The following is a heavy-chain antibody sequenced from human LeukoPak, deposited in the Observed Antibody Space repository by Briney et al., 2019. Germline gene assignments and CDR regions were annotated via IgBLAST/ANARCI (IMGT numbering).Heavy chain of an antibody. V-gene: IGHV4-30-4*01. Sequence: SETLSLTCTVSGGSISSGDYYWSWIRQPPGKGLEWIGYIYYSGSTYYNPSLKSRVTISVDTSKNQFSLKLSSVTAADTSVYYCARGRPSAGITLLRGVPKNNWFDPWGQGTLVTVSS. CDR3: ARGRPSAGITLLRGVPKNNWFDP. CDR1: GGSISSGDYY. CDR2: IYYSGST. J-gene: IGHJ5*02. D-gene: IGHD3-10*01.